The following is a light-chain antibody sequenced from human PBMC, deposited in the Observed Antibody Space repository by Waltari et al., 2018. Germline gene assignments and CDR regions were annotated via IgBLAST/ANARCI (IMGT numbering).Light chain of an antibody. V-gene: IGLV1-44*01. CDR1: NSNIGSNV. CDR3: ATWDDRLTGVV. Sequence: QSALPQPPSVSATPGQTITISCSGGNSNIGSNVVNWYQQVPGTAPKLLIYSHTYRPSGVPDRFSGSKSGTSASLAISGLQSDDEGDYYCATWDDRLTGVVFGGGTQVTVL. CDR2: SHT. J-gene: IGLJ2*01.